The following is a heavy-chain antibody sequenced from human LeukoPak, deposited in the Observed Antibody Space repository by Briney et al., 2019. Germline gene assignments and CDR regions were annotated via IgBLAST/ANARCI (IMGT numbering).Heavy chain of an antibody. CDR2: ISYDGSNR. Sequence: GRSLRLSCAASGFTFSTYAMHWVRQAPGKGLEWEAVISYDGSNRYYADSVKGRFTISRDNSKNTYHLQMNSLRAEDTAVYYCAQINYYGSGSYIVAYGMDVWGQGTTVTVSS. J-gene: IGHJ6*02. V-gene: IGHV3-30-3*01. CDR1: GFTFSTYA. D-gene: IGHD3-10*01. CDR3: AQINYYGSGSYIVAYGMDV.